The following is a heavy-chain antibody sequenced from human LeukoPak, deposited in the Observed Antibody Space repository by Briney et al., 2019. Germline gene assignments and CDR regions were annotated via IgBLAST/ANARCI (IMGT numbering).Heavy chain of an antibody. Sequence: GGSLRLSCAASGFTFSSYAMSWVRQAPGKGLEWVSVISGSGGSTNYADSVKGRFTISRDNSKNTLYLQVNSLRAEDTAVYYCAKDRVTMIVVVTNFDYWGQGTLVTVSS. CDR1: GFTFSSYA. CDR3: AKDRVTMIVVVTNFDY. V-gene: IGHV3-23*01. J-gene: IGHJ4*02. CDR2: ISGSGGST. D-gene: IGHD3-22*01.